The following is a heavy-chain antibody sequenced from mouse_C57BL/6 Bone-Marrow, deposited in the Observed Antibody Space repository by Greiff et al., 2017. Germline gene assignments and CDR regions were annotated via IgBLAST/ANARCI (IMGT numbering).Heavy chain of an antibody. CDR2: INPNNGGT. D-gene: IGHD1-1*01. CDR3: ARWGYYGSSPYAMDY. V-gene: IGHV1-22*01. Sequence: EVKLQESGPELVKPGASVKMSCKASGYTFTDYNMHWVKQSPGKSLEWIGYINPNNGGTSYNQKFKGKATLTVNKSSSTAYMELRSLTSEDSAVYYCARWGYYGSSPYAMDYWGQGTSVTVSS. CDR1: GYTFTDYN. J-gene: IGHJ4*01.